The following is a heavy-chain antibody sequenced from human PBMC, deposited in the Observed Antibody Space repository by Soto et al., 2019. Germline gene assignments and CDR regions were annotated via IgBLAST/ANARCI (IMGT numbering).Heavy chain of an antibody. V-gene: IGHV4-59*08. Sequence: QVLLQESGPGLVKPSETLSLSCTVSGDSISSYYWGWIRQPPGKEMEWIGYVSPIWGSAYNPSLQSRVAISLDTSKSQFSLELTSVTATDTAVYYCARQGFGALHGLVDFWGQETTVTVSS. CDR2: VSPIWGS. D-gene: IGHD3-10*01. CDR1: GDSISSYY. CDR3: ARQGFGALHGLVDF. J-gene: IGHJ6*02.